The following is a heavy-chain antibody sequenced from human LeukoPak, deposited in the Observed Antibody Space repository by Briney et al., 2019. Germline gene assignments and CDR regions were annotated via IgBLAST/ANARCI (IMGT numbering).Heavy chain of an antibody. Sequence: ASVKVSCKASGYTFNSYGISWVRQAPGQGLEWMGWISAYNGDTNYAQKLQGRVTLTTDASTSTAYMELRSLRSDDTAVYYCARDLELGPLNYWGQGTLVTVSS. CDR1: GYTFNSYG. CDR2: ISAYNGDT. V-gene: IGHV1-18*01. CDR3: ARDLELGPLNY. J-gene: IGHJ4*02. D-gene: IGHD1-7*01.